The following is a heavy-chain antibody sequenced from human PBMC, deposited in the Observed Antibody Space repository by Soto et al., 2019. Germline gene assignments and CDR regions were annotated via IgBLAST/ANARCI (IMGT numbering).Heavy chain of an antibody. CDR2: TYYRSKWYN. Sequence: SQTLSLTCAISVYSVSSNSAAWNWIIQSPSRGLEWLGRTYYRSKWYNDYAVSVKSRITINPDTSKNQFSLQLNSVTPEDTAVYYCARDGYSSSNKGGFQPWGQGTLVNLSS. V-gene: IGHV6-1*01. D-gene: IGHD6-6*01. J-gene: IGHJ5*02. CDR1: VYSVSSNSAA. CDR3: ARDGYSSSNKGGFQP.